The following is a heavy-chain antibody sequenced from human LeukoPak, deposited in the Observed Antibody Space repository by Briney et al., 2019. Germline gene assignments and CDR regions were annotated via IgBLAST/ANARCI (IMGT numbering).Heavy chain of an antibody. J-gene: IGHJ4*02. Sequence: GGSLRLSCAASGFTFDDYAMHWVRQAPGKGLEWVSGISWNSGSMDYADSVKGRFTISRDNAKNSLYLQMNSLRAEDTALYYCARVWGRGYFDYWGQGTLVTVSS. CDR2: ISWNSGSM. CDR3: ARVWGRGYFDY. V-gene: IGHV3-9*01. CDR1: GFTFDDYA. D-gene: IGHD7-27*01.